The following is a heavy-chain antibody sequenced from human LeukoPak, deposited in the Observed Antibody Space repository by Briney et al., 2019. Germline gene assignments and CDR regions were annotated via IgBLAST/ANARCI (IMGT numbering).Heavy chain of an antibody. CDR2: IDNSGGTT. CDR3: AKDIVAAGLFFDY. V-gene: IGHV3-11*01. Sequence: GGSLRLSCAASGFIFSEYYMGWIRQAPGKGLEWVSYIDNSGGTTYYADSVKGRFTISRDDAKNSLFLQMNSLRAKDTAVYYCAKDIVAAGLFFDYWGQGILVTVSS. CDR1: GFIFSEYY. J-gene: IGHJ4*02. D-gene: IGHD6-13*01.